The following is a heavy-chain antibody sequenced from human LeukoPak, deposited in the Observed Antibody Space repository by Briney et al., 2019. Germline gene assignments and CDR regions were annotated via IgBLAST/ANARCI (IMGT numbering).Heavy chain of an antibody. V-gene: IGHV3-64*01. CDR3: ARALYDSGGYYYDY. Sequence: GGSLRLSCAASGFTLSSYPMHWVRQAPGKGLEYVSAISSNGGSTYYANSVKGRFTISRDNSKSTLYLQMGSLSAEDMAVYYCARALYDSGGYYYDYWGQGTLVTVSS. CDR1: GFTLSSYP. CDR2: ISSNGGST. J-gene: IGHJ4*02. D-gene: IGHD3-22*01.